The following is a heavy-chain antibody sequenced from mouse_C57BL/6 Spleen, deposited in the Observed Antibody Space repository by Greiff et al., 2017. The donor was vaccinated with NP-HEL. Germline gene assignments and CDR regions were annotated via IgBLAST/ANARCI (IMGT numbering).Heavy chain of an antibody. V-gene: IGHV3-6*01. Sequence: VQLKESGPGLVQPSQSLSLTCSVTGYSFTSGYYWNWLRQFPGDKLEWMGYISYDGSNHYNPSLKNRISITRDTSKNQFFLKLNAVTTKDTATYYCARFYDYDWFAYWGQGTLVTVSA. J-gene: IGHJ3*01. CDR3: ARFYDYDWFAY. D-gene: IGHD2-4*01. CDR1: GYSFTSGYY. CDR2: ISYDGSN.